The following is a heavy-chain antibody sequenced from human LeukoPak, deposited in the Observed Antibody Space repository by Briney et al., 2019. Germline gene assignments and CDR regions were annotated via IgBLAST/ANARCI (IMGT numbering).Heavy chain of an antibody. J-gene: IGHJ4*02. D-gene: IGHD3-10*01. CDR3: TTAGEGNFDY. Sequence: PGGSLRLSCAASGXTFSSYWMSWVRQAPGEGLEWVANIKEDGSEESYVDSVKGRFTISRDNAKNSLYLQMNSLKTEDTAVYYCTTAGEGNFDYWGQGTLVTVSS. CDR2: IKEDGSEE. V-gene: IGHV3-7*05. CDR1: GXTFSSYW.